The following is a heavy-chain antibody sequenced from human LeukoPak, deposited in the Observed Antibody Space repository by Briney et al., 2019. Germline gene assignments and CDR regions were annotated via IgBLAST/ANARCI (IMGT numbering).Heavy chain of an antibody. Sequence: SETLSLTCTVSGGSISSSSYYWGWIRQPPGKGLEWIGSIYYSGSTYYNPSLKSRVTISVDTSKNQFSLKLSSVTAADTAVYYCARENGLRSIDYWGQGTLVTVSS. D-gene: IGHD3-16*01. CDR3: ARENGLRSIDY. V-gene: IGHV4-39*07. J-gene: IGHJ4*02. CDR1: GGSISSSSYY. CDR2: IYYSGST.